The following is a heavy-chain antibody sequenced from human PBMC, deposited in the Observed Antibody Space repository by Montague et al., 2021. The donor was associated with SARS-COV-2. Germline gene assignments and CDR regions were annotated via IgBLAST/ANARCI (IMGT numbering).Heavy chain of an antibody. V-gene: IGHV4-59*02. Sequence: SETLSLTCTVSGVSVTDYYWSWIRQPPGKGLEWVGDVLYNKGTNFNPSLKSRVTISVDTSKNQFSLRLTSVTAADTAFYYCWSPPHYDGLNGPPDFWGQGTLVTVSS. CDR1: GVSVTDYY. J-gene: IGHJ4*02. CDR3: WSPPHYDGLNGPPDF. CDR2: VLYNKGT. D-gene: IGHD3-9*01.